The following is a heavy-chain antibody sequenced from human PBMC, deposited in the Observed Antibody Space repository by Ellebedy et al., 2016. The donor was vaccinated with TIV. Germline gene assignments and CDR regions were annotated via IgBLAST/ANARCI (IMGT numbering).Heavy chain of an antibody. CDR1: GYSISSGYY. V-gene: IGHV4-38-2*02. CDR3: ARTYSGNDYSDY. J-gene: IGHJ4*02. Sequence: MPSETLSLTCTVSGYSISSGYYWGWIRQPPGKGLEWIGSIYHSGSTYYNPSLKSRVTLSVDTSNNQFSLSLSSVTAAEPAMFYCARTYSGNDYSDYWGQGTLVTVSS. CDR2: IYHSGST. D-gene: IGHD5-12*01.